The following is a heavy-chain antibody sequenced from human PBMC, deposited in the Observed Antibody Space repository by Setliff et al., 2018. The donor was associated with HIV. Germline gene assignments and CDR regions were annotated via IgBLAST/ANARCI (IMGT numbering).Heavy chain of an antibody. CDR2: VHNSAGS. J-gene: IGHJ3*02. Sequence: PSETLSLTCAVSGDSVSGYYWSWIRQPAGRGLEWIGRVHNSAGSNYNPSLKSRVTTSVDTAKNQLSLKLTAVSAADTAVYYCARDRIEVLADSPHDVFDIWGRGIMVT. D-gene: IGHD3-22*01. CDR1: GDSVSGYY. V-gene: IGHV4-4*07. CDR3: ARDRIEVLADSPHDVFDI.